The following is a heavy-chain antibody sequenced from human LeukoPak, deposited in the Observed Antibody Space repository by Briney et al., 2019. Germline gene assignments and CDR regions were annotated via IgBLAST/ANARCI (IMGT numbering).Heavy chain of an antibody. CDR1: GFTVSSDY. V-gene: IGHV3-53*01. CDR2: IYSGGRT. CDR3: ARGMISISQPLYFDY. J-gene: IGHJ4*02. D-gene: IGHD3-9*01. Sequence: GGSLRLSCAASGFTVSSDYMSWVRQAPGKGLEWVSVIYSGGRTYYPDSVKGRFTISRDNSKNTLFLQMNSLRAEDTAVYYCARGMISISQPLYFDYWGQGTLVTVSS.